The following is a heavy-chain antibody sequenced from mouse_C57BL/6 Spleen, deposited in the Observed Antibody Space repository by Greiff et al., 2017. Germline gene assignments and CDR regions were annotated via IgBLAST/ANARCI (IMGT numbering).Heavy chain of an antibody. Sequence: VQLQQSGPGLVKPSQSLSLTCSVTGYSITSCYYWNWIRQFPGNKLEWMGYISYDGSNNYNPSLKNRISITRDTSKNQVFLKLNSVTTEDTATYYCAMGTTVANWYFDVWGTGTTVTVSS. D-gene: IGHD1-1*01. CDR3: AMGTTVANWYFDV. J-gene: IGHJ1*03. CDR2: ISYDGSN. V-gene: IGHV3-6*01. CDR1: GYSITSCYY.